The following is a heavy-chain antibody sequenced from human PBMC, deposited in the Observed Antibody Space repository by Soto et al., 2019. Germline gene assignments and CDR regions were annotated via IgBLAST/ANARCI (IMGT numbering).Heavy chain of an antibody. V-gene: IGHV4-39*01. Sequence: PSETLSLTCTVSGGSISSSSYYWGWIRQPPGKGLEWIGSIYYSGSTYYNPSLKSRVTISVDTSKNQFSLKLSSVTAADTAVYYCARHRYYGAGSRYGRDVWGQGTTVTVS. CDR3: ARHRYYGAGSRYGRDV. CDR1: GGSISSSSYY. J-gene: IGHJ6*02. CDR2: IYYSGST. D-gene: IGHD3-10*01.